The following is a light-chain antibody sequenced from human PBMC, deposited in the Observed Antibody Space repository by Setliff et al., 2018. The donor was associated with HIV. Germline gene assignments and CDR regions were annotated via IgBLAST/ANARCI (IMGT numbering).Light chain of an antibody. CDR1: DSDVGGYNY. V-gene: IGLV2-14*01. J-gene: IGLJ1*01. Sequence: ALTQPASVSGSPGQSITISCTGADSDVGGYNYVSWYQQHPGKAPKLMIYEVRNRPSGVSNRFSGSKPGNTASLTISGLQAEDEADYYCSSYTSSTTRVFGTGTKVTVL. CDR3: SSYTSSTTRV. CDR2: EVR.